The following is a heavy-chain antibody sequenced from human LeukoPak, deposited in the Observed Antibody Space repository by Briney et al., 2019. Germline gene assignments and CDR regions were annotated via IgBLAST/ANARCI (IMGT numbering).Heavy chain of an antibody. CDR3: ARSTSDYYSADY. CDR1: GYSFASYW. D-gene: IGHD2-21*01. CDR2: ICPGDSDA. V-gene: IGHV5-51*01. J-gene: IGHJ4*02. Sequence: GESLQISCKGSGYSFASYWIAWVRQVSGKGLEFMGIICPGDSDARYSPSFQGHVTISVDESITTAYLQWSSLEASDTAMYYCARSTSDYYSADYWGQGTLVTVSS.